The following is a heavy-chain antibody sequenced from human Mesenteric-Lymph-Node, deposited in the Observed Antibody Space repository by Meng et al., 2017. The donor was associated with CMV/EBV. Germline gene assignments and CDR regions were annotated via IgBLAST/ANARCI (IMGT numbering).Heavy chain of an antibody. J-gene: IGHJ4*02. V-gene: IGHV1-18*04. CDR3: ARGVGRGSSLDY. CDR1: GYTFTGYY. D-gene: IGHD1-26*01. CDR2: ISAYNGNT. Sequence: ASVKVSCKASGYTFTGYYMHWVRQAPGQGLEWMGWISAYNGNTNYAQKLQGRVTMTTDTSTSTAYMELRSLRSDDTAVYYCARGVGRGSSLDYWGQGTLVTVSS.